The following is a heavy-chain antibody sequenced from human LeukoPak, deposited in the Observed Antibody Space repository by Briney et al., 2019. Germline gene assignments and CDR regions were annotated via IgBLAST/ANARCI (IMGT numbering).Heavy chain of an antibody. CDR2: INHSGST. Sequence: SETLSLICAVYGGSFSGYYWSWIRQPPGKGLEWIREINHSGSTNYNPSLKSRVTISVDTSKNQFSLKLSSVTAADTAVYYCARAGSSSMDVWGQGTTVTVSS. D-gene: IGHD6-6*01. V-gene: IGHV4-34*01. J-gene: IGHJ6*02. CDR1: GGSFSGYY. CDR3: ARAGSSSMDV.